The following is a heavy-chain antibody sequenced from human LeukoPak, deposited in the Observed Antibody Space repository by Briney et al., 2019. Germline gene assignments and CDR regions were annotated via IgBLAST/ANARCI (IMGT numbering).Heavy chain of an antibody. CDR3: AKYQGYSSDYIAA. D-gene: IGHD6-19*01. CDR2: ISDDAANK. V-gene: IGHV3-30*18. Sequence: GRSLRPSCAASALTVTIHGTCSVRQAPGNGMGWEAVISDDAANKRHAGSVKGRFTISRDDSKNTLFLQMNSLRPEDTAMYYCAKYQGYSSDYIAAWGQGALVTVSS. CDR1: ALTVTIHG. J-gene: IGHJ5*02.